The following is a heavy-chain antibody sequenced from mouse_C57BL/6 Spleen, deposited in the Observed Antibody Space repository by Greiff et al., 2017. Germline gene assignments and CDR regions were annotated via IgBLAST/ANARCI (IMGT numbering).Heavy chain of an antibody. J-gene: IGHJ2*01. Sequence: VQLQQSGPELVKPGASVKISCKASGYTFTDYYMNWVKQSHGKSLEWIGDINPNNGGTSYNQKFKSKATLTVDKSSSTAYMELRSLTSEDSAGYYCARAYYSNYYFDDWGQGTTLTVSS. V-gene: IGHV1-26*01. CDR3: ARAYYSNYYFDD. CDR1: GYTFTDYY. CDR2: INPNNGGT. D-gene: IGHD2-5*01.